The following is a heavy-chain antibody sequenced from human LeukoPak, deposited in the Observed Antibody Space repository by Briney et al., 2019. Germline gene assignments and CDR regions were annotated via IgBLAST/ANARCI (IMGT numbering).Heavy chain of an antibody. CDR3: AKALYDSSGYYYVSSAFDI. J-gene: IGHJ3*02. D-gene: IGHD3-22*01. CDR2: ISYDGSNK. V-gene: IGHV3-30*18. CDR1: GFTFSSYG. Sequence: GRSLRLSCAASGFTFSSYGMHWVRQAPGKGLEWVAVISYDGSNKYYADSVKGRFTISRDNSKNTLYLQMNSLRAEDTAVYYCAKALYDSSGYYYVSSAFDIWGQGTMVTVSS.